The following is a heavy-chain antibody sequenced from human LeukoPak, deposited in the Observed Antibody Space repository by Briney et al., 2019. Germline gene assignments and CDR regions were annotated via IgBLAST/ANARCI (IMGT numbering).Heavy chain of an antibody. V-gene: IGHV5-51*01. Sequence: GESLKIPCKASGYSFTTYWIGWVRQMPGEGLEWMGIIYPGDSDTRYSPSFQGQVTISADKSISTAYLQWSSLKASDTAMYYCARSYDSLGFDYWGQGTLVTVSS. CDR2: IYPGDSDT. CDR3: ARSYDSLGFDY. D-gene: IGHD3-9*01. J-gene: IGHJ4*02. CDR1: GYSFTTYW.